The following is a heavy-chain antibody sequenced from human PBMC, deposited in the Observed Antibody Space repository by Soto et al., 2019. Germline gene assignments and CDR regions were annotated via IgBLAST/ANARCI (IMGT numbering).Heavy chain of an antibody. CDR1: GFTFSSYA. V-gene: IGHV3-23*01. D-gene: IGHD6-13*01. CDR3: AKAPYSSSWYGVFDY. CDR2: ISGSGGST. J-gene: IGHJ4*02. Sequence: EVQLLESGGGLVQPGGSLRLSCAASGFTFSSYAMSWVRQAPGKGLEWVSAISGSGGSTYYADSVQGRFTISRDNSKNTLYLQMSSLRAEDTAVYYCAKAPYSSSWYGVFDYWGQGTLVTVSS.